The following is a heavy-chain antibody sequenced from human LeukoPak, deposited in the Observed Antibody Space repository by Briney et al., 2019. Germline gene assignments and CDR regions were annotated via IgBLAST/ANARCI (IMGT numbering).Heavy chain of an antibody. Sequence: GGSLRLSWAASGFTSSSYAMSWVRQAAGKVLEWVSAISGSGGSTYYADSVKGRFTISSDNSKNKLYLQMNSLRAEDTAVYYCAKPGYSSSWSFDYWGQGTLVTVSS. CDR1: GFTSSSYA. D-gene: IGHD6-13*01. V-gene: IGHV3-23*01. CDR3: AKPGYSSSWSFDY. CDR2: ISGSGGST. J-gene: IGHJ4*02.